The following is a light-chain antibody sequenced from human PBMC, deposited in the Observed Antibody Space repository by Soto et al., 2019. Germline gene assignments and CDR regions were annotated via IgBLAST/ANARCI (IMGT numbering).Light chain of an antibody. J-gene: IGKJ5*01. CDR3: MQALQTPLT. CDR1: QSLLHSNGNTY. V-gene: IGKV2-28*01. CDR2: LGS. Sequence: DIVLTQSPFSLPVTPGEPASISCRSSQSLLHSNGNTYFDWYLQKPAQSPQLLIYLGSNRASGVPDRFSGSGSGTDFTLKISRVEAEDVGVYYCMQALQTPLTFGQGTRLEIK.